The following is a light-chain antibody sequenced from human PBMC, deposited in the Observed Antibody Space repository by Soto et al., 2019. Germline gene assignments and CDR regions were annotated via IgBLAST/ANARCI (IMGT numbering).Light chain of an antibody. V-gene: IGLV2-11*01. J-gene: IGLJ3*02. CDR2: DVI. CDR3: CSYAGSYSWV. Sequence: QSALTQPRSVSGSPGQSVTISCTGSSGDVGTYNYVSWYQQYPGKAPKLIIYDVIKRPSGVTDRFSGYKSGNTASLTISGLHAEDEADYYCCSYAGSYSWVFGGGTKLT. CDR1: SGDVGTYNY.